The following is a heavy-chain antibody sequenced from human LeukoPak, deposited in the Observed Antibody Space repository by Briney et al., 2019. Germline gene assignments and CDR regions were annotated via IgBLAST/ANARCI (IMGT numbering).Heavy chain of an antibody. V-gene: IGHV4-4*08. CDR3: AGRGQRYFRD. CDR1: EFTFSSYE. J-gene: IGHJ1*01. CDR2: IYRIGNT. Sequence: LRLSCAASEFTFSSYEMNWVRQPPGKGLEWIGYIYRIGNTDYNPSLKSRVTISLDTSKNQLSLNLTSVTAADTAVYYCAGRGQRYFRDWGQGTLVTVSS.